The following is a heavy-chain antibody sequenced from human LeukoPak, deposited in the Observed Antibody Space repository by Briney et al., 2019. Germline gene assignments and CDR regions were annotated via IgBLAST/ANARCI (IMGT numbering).Heavy chain of an antibody. CDR1: GYPFSDYY. Sequence: GASVKVSCKTSGYPFSDYYIHWIRQASGQGLESMGWINPKNGDTKYAQRSQGSLTITMDTSIDTVYMELRSLRYDDTAVYYCARLSALWGQGTLVTVSS. J-gene: IGHJ4*02. CDR3: ARLSAL. V-gene: IGHV1-2*02. CDR2: INPKNGDT.